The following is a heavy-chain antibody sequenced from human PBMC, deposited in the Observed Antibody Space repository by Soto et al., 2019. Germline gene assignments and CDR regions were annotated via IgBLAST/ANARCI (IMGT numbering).Heavy chain of an antibody. V-gene: IGHV1-3*01. Sequence: ASVPGSCKGSGYTLTGDDVDWVRQAPGQGLEWMGWINAGNGNTNYSQKFQGRVTITRDTSASTAYMELSSLRSEDTAVYYCASSDYYGPGAMDVWGKGTTVTVSS. CDR2: INAGNGNT. J-gene: IGHJ6*03. CDR1: GYTLTGDD. D-gene: IGHD3-10*01. CDR3: ASSDYYGPGAMDV.